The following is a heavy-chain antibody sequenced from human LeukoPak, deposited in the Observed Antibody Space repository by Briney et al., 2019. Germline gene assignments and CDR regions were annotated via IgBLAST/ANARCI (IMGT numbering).Heavy chain of an antibody. D-gene: IGHD2-2*01. Sequence: GGSLRLSCAASGFTFSSYWMHWVRQAPGKVLVWVSRINGDGSSTNYADSVKGRFTISRDNAKNTLYLQMNSLRAEDTAVYYWGRGGFTRTSCLYFDYWGQGTLVTVSS. J-gene: IGHJ4*02. V-gene: IGHV3-74*01. CDR2: INGDGSST. CDR1: GFTFSSYW. CDR3: GRGGFTRTSCLYFDY.